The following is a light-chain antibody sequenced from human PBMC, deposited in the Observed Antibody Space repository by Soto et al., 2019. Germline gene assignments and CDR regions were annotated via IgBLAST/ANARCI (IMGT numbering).Light chain of an antibody. V-gene: IGKV2-28*01. CDR3: MQRIEFPLT. CDR2: LGS. J-gene: IGKJ4*01. CDR1: QSLLFSNGYNY. Sequence: IVLTQSPLSLPVTPGEPASISCRASQSLLFSNGYNYLDWYLQKPGQSPQLLIYLGSSRASGVPDRFSGSGSGTDFTLKISRVEAEDVGVYYCMQRIEFPLTFGGGTKVDIK.